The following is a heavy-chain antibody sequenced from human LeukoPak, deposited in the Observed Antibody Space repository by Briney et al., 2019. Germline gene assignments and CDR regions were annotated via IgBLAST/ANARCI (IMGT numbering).Heavy chain of an antibody. CDR3: ARGFGRFGHRFGY. Sequence: GGSLRLSCAASGFTFSSYGMSWVRQAPGKGLEWVSAISSTGGTTYYADSVKGRFTMSRDNAKNSLSLQMNGLRVEDTAVYYCARGFGRFGHRFGYLGQGTLVTVSS. CDR1: GFTFSSYG. CDR2: ISSTGGTT. V-gene: IGHV3-23*01. J-gene: IGHJ4*02. D-gene: IGHD3-10*01.